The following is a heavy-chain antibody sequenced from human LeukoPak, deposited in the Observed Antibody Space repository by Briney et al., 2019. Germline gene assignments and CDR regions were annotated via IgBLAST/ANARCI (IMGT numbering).Heavy chain of an antibody. D-gene: IGHD2-21*02. CDR3: ARVLAYCGGDCPIRGAFDI. V-gene: IGHV3-30*04. CDR1: GFTFRSYA. J-gene: IGHJ3*02. CDR2: ISYDGSNK. Sequence: GGSLRLSCAASGFTFRSYAMHWVRQAPGKGLEWVAVISYDGSNKYYADSVKGRFTISRDNSKSTLYLQMNSLRAEDTAVYYCARVLAYCGGDCPIRGAFDIWGQGTMVTVSS.